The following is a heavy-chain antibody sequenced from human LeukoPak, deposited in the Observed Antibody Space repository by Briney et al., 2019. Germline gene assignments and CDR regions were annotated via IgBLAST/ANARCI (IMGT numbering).Heavy chain of an antibody. CDR2: IIPILGIA. V-gene: IGHV1-69*02. Sequence: GSSVKVSRKASGGTFSSYTISWVRQAPGQGLEWMGRIIPILGIANYAQKFQGRVTITADKSTSTAYMELSSLRSEDTAVYYCARSPYCSSTSCHKLFWFDPWGQGTLVTVSS. J-gene: IGHJ5*02. CDR3: ARSPYCSSTSCHKLFWFDP. D-gene: IGHD2-2*02. CDR1: GGTFSSYT.